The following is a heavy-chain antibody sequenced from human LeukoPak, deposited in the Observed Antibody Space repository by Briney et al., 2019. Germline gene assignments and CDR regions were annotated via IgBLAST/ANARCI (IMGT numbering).Heavy chain of an antibody. D-gene: IGHD6-6*01. CDR3: ARETIAARTFDY. CDR1: GFTFSSYA. J-gene: IGHJ4*02. Sequence: GRSLRLSCAASGFTFSSYAMHWVRQAPGKGLEWVAVISYDGSNKYYADSVKGRFTISRDNSKNTLYLQMNSPRAEDTAVYYCARETIAARTFDYWGQGTLVTVSS. CDR2: ISYDGSNK. V-gene: IGHV3-30-3*01.